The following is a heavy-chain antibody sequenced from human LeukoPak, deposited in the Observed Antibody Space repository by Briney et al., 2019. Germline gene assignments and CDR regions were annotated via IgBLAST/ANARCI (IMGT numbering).Heavy chain of an antibody. V-gene: IGHV4-61*08. D-gene: IGHD2-2*02. CDR1: GGSISSGDYY. CDR3: ARGKLGYCSSTSCYRSYYYYGMDV. CDR2: IYYSGST. J-gene: IGHJ6*02. Sequence: PSETLSLTCTVSGGSISSGDYYWSWIRQPPGKGLEWIGYIYYSGSTNYNPSLKSRVTISVDTSKNQFSLKLSSVTAADTAVYYCARGKLGYCSSTSCYRSYYYYGMDVWGQGTTVTVSS.